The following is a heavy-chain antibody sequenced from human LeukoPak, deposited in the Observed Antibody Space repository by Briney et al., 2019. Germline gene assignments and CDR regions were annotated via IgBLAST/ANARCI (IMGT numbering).Heavy chain of an antibody. D-gene: IGHD2-2*01. J-gene: IGHJ3*02. CDR2: INPSGGST. CDR3: ARVIDCSSTSCYAGGYAFDI. V-gene: IGHV1-46*01. CDR1: GYTFTSYY. Sequence: ASVKVSCKASGYTFTSYYMHWVRQAPGQGLEWMGIINPSGGSTSYAQKFQGRGTMTRDTSTSTVYMELSSLRSEDTAVYYCARVIDCSSTSCYAGGYAFDIWGQGTIVTVSS.